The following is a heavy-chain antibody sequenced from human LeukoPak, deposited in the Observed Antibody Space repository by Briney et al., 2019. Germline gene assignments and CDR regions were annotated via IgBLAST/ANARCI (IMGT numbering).Heavy chain of an antibody. CDR2: ISSSGRTI. CDR3: AREGDFWSGPSGYFDN. Sequence: PGGSLRLSCAASGFTFSSYDVNWVRLAPGKGLEWVSYISSSGRTIYYADSEEGRFTISRDNAKNSLYLQMNSLRAEDTAVYYCAREGDFWSGPSGYFDNWGQGTLVTVSS. J-gene: IGHJ4*02. CDR1: GFTFSSYD. V-gene: IGHV3-48*03. D-gene: IGHD3-3*01.